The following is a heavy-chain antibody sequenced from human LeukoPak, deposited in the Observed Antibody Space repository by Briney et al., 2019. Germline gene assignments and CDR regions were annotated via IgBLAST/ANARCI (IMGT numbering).Heavy chain of an antibody. J-gene: IGHJ4*02. CDR2: INHSGST. CDR3: ARRAARGDY. CDR1: AGSFSGYY. D-gene: IGHD6-25*01. V-gene: IGHV4-34*01. Sequence: SETLSLTCAVYAGSFSGYYWSWIRQPPGKGLEWIGEINHSGSTNYNPSLKSRVTISVDTSKNQFSLKLSSVTAADTAVYYCARRAARGDYWGQGTLVTVSS.